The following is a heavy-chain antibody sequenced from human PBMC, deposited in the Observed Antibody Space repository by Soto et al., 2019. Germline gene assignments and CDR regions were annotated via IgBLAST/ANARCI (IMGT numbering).Heavy chain of an antibody. CDR3: VRDGTKTLRDWFDP. CDR1: GASISGFY. CDR2: IYATGTT. Sequence: QVQLQESGPGLVKPSETLSLTCTVSGASISGFYWSWIRKSAGKGPEWIGRIYATGTTDYNPPLKSRVIMSVDTSKKQFSLKLRSVTAADTAVYYCVRDGTKTLRDWFDPWGQGISVTVSS. D-gene: IGHD1-1*01. J-gene: IGHJ5*02. V-gene: IGHV4-4*07.